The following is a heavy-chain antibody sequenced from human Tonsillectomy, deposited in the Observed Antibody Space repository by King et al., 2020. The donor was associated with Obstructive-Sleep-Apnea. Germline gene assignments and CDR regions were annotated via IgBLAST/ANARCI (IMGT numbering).Heavy chain of an antibody. CDR1: GFTFSTYA. CDR2: ITSSGSST. Sequence: VQLVESGGGLIQPGGSLRLSCAASGFTFSTYAMSWVRQAPGKGLEWVSAITSSGSSTYYADSVEGRFTISRDNSNNTLYLQMNSLRAEDTAIYYCAKGRTVDYWGQGTLVTVSS. CDR3: AKGRTVDY. V-gene: IGHV3-23*04. D-gene: IGHD2-8*02. J-gene: IGHJ4*01.